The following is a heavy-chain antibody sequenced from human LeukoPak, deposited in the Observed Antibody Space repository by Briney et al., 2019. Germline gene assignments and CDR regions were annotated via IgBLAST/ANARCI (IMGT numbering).Heavy chain of an antibody. Sequence: GGSLRLSCAASGFTFSSYSMNWVRQAPGKGLEWVSYISSSSSTIYYADSVKGRFTISRDNAKNSLYLQMNSLRAEDTAVYYCARDEYYYDSSGYNYYYYYMDVWGKGTTVTVSS. D-gene: IGHD3-22*01. V-gene: IGHV3-48*01. CDR2: ISSSSSTI. J-gene: IGHJ6*03. CDR3: ARDEYYYDSSGYNYYYYYMDV. CDR1: GFTFSSYS.